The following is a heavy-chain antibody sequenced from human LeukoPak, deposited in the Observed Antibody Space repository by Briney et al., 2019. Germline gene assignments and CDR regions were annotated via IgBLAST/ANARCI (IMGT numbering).Heavy chain of an antibody. V-gene: IGHV3-49*03. CDR2: XXSKTYGGTT. J-gene: IGHJ6*04. Sequence: GGALRLSCTASGFTFYESAMSXXXQAPGKGPGWVGFXXSKTYGGTTEXXXSVKGRFXXXRDDSKSIAYLQMNSLKTEDTAVYYCAREVGPVWGKGTTVTVSS. CDR1: GFTFYESA. CDR3: AREVGPV.